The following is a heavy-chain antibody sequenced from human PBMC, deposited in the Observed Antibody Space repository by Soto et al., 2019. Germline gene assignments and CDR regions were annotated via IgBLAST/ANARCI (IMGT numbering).Heavy chain of an antibody. CDR2: MNPNSGNT. CDR1: GYTFTSYD. Sequence: ASVKVSCKASGYTFTSYDINWVRQATGQGLEWMGWMNPNSGNTGYAQKFQGRVTMTRNTSISTAYMELSSLRSEDTAVYYCARGYWAGYYMDVWGKGTTVTVSS. CDR3: ARGYWAGYYMDV. D-gene: IGHD2-8*02. V-gene: IGHV1-8*01. J-gene: IGHJ6*03.